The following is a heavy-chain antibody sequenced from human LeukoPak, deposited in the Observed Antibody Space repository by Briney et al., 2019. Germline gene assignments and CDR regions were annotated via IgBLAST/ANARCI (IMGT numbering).Heavy chain of an antibody. CDR2: ISGSGGST. V-gene: IGHV3-23*01. D-gene: IGHD1-14*01. CDR3: ARGPDHGAFDI. Sequence: GGSLRLSCAAPGFTFSNYVMSWVRQARGMGLEWVSAISGSGGSTYYADSVKGRFTISRDNSKNTLYVQMNSLRAEDTAVYYCARGPDHGAFDIWGQGTMVTVSS. CDR1: GFTFSNYV. J-gene: IGHJ3*02.